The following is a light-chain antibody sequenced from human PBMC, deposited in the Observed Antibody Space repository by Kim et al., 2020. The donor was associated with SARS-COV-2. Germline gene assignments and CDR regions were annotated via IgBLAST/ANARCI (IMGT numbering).Light chain of an antibody. Sequence: QSALTQPRSVSGSPGQSVTISCTGASSDIGGYNYVSWYQQHPGEAPKLIIYDVYKRPSGVPDRFSGSKSGNTASLTISGLQAEDEAAYHCCSYAGSYSWVFGGGTQLTVL. CDR3: CSYAGSYSWV. CDR2: DVY. V-gene: IGLV2-11*01. J-gene: IGLJ3*02. CDR1: SSDIGGYNY.